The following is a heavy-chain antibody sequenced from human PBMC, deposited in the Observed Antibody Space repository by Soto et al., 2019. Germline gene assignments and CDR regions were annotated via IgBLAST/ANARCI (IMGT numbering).Heavy chain of an antibody. J-gene: IGHJ3*02. V-gene: IGHV3-15*07. CDR1: GFTFSNAW. CDR2: IKSKTDGGTT. D-gene: IGHD3-22*01. CDR3: TIHSPPYYYDSSDAFDI. Sequence: EVQLVESGGGLVKPGGSLRLSCAASGFTFSNAWMNWVRQAPGKGLEWVGRIKSKTDGGTTDYAAPVKGRFTISRDDSKNTLYLQMNSLKTEDTAVYYCTIHSPPYYYDSSDAFDIWGQGTMVTVSS.